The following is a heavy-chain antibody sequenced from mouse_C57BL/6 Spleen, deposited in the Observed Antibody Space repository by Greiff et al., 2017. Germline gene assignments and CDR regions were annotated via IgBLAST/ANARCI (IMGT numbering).Heavy chain of an antibody. CDR1: GYTFTSYW. D-gene: IGHD2-4*01. CDR2: IYPGSGST. V-gene: IGHV1-55*01. CDR3: ARRDDYDNYFDD. Sequence: QVQLQQPGAELVKPGASVKMSCKASGYTFTSYWITWVKQRPGQGLEWIGDIYPGSGSTNYNEKFKSKATLTVDTSSSTAYMQLSSLTSEDSAVYYCARRDDYDNYFDDWGQGTTLTVAS. J-gene: IGHJ2*01.